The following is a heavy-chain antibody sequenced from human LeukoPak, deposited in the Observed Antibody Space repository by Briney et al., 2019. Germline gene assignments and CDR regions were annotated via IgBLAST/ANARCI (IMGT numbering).Heavy chain of an antibody. CDR2: IYYSGST. D-gene: IGHD5-18*01. CDR3: ARHSHRTAMVPHYYYYYMDV. J-gene: IGHJ6*03. CDR1: GGSISSSSYY. Sequence: SETLSLTCTVSGGSISSSSYYWGWIRQPPGKGLEWIGSIYYSGSTYYNPSFKSRVTISVDTSKNQFSLKLSSVTAADTAVYYCARHSHRTAMVPHYYYYYMDVWGKGTTVTVSS. V-gene: IGHV4-39*01.